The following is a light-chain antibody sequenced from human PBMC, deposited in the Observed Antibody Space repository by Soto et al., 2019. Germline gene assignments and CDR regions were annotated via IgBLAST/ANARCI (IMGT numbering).Light chain of an antibody. Sequence: QSVLTQPPSASGTPGQRVTISCSGSSSNIGTNYVYWYQQLPGTAPKLLIYFNNQRPSGVPDRFSGSKSGTSASLAISGLRSEDEADYYCAAFDGSLRAWVFGGGTKLTVL. CDR1: SSNIGTNY. J-gene: IGLJ3*02. CDR3: AAFDGSLRAWV. CDR2: FNN. V-gene: IGLV1-47*02.